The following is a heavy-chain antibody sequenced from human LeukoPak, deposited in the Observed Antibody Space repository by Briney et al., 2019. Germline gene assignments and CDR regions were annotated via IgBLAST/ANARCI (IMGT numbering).Heavy chain of an antibody. J-gene: IGHJ4*02. CDR3: AREITVTRPFDY. D-gene: IGHD4-17*01. CDR2: IFYSGST. V-gene: IGHV4-39*07. Sequence: SETLSLTCTVSGGSISSRSYYWGWIRQPPGKGLEWIGNIFYSGSTYYSPSLKSRVTMSVDTSKNQFSLKLSSVTAADTAVYYCAREITVTRPFDYWGQGTLVTVSS. CDR1: GGSISSRSYY.